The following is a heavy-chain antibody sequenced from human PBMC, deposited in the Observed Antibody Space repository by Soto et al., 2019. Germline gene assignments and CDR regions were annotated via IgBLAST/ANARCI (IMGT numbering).Heavy chain of an antibody. D-gene: IGHD6-13*01. Sequence: VAVIWYDGSNKYYADSVKGRFTISRDNSKNTLYLQMNSLRAEDTAVYYCAREVKRIAAAVGWFDPWGQGTLVTVSS. J-gene: IGHJ5*02. CDR2: IWYDGSNK. V-gene: IGHV3-33*01. CDR3: AREVKRIAAAVGWFDP.